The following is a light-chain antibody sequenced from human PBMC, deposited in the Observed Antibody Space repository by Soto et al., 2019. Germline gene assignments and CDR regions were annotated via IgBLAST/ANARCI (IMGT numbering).Light chain of an antibody. V-gene: IGKV3-20*01. CDR1: QSVSSSY. J-gene: IGKJ5*01. CDR3: QQYGSFSYT. Sequence: EIVFTQSPGSLALSPGERASLSCRASQSVSSSYLAWYQQKPGQAPRLLIYGASSRATGIPDRFSGSGSGTDFTLTISRLEPEDFAVYYCQQYGSFSYTFGQGTRMEIK. CDR2: GAS.